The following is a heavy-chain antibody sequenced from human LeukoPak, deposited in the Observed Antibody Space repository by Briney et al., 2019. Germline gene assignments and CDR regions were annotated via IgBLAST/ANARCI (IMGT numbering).Heavy chain of an antibody. CDR1: GGTFSTYA. J-gene: IGHJ4*02. V-gene: IGHV1-2*02. CDR2: INPNSGGT. Sequence: GASVKVSCKASGGTFSTYAINWVRQAPGQGLEWMGWINPNSGGTNYAQKFQGRVTMTRDTSISTAYMELSRLRSDDTAVYYCARVEVPAALLIDYWGQGTLVTVSS. D-gene: IGHD2-2*01. CDR3: ARVEVPAALLIDY.